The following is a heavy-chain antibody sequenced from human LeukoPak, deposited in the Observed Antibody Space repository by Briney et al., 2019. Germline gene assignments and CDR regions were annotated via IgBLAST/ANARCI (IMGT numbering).Heavy chain of an antibody. J-gene: IGHJ4*02. D-gene: IGHD1-26*01. V-gene: IGHV4-39*01. CDR1: GGSISSSSYY. CDR3: ARLGAVGATTDY. Sequence: SETLSLTCTVSGGSISSSSYYWGWIRQPPGKGLEWIGSIYYSGSTYYNPSLKSRVTISVDTSKNQFSLKLSSVTAADTAVYYCARLGAVGATTDYWGQGTLVTVSS. CDR2: IYYSGST.